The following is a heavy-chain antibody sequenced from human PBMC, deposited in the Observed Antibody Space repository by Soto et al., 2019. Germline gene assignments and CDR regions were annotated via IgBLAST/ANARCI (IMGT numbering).Heavy chain of an antibody. CDR3: AKGKRPYGDFDY. CDR2: ISYDGSNK. V-gene: IGHV3-30*18. CDR1: GFTFSSYG. D-gene: IGHD4-17*01. J-gene: IGHJ4*02. Sequence: WGSLRLSCAASGFTFSSYGMHWVRQAPGKGLEWVAVISYDGSNKYYADSVKGRFTISRDNSKNTLYLQMNSLRAEDTAVYYCAKGKRPYGDFDYWGQGTLVTVSS.